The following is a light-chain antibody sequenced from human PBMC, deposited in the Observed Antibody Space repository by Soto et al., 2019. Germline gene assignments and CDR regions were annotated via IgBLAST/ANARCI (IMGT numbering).Light chain of an antibody. CDR3: QQYENYWT. V-gene: IGKV1-17*01. CDR1: QGIRND. J-gene: IGKJ1*01. CDR2: AAS. Sequence: DIQMTQSPSSLSASVGDRVTITCRASQGIRNDLGWYQQRPGKAPKRLIYAASTLQPGVPSRFSGSGSGTEFTLTISSLQPEDFAVYYCQQYENYWTFGQGTKVDIK.